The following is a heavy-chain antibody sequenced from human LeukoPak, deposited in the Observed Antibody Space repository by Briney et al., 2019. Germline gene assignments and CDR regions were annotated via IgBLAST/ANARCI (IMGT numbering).Heavy chain of an antibody. CDR3: ARVWELSFDH. Sequence: GGSLSLSCAASGFTVSTDHMSWVRQAPGKGLEWVAVSYSGGSRHYAESVKGRFTISRDNSKNMLYLQMNSLRAEDTALYYCARVWELSFDHWGQGTLVTVSS. CDR2: SYSGGSR. J-gene: IGHJ4*02. CDR1: GFTVSTDH. D-gene: IGHD1-26*01. V-gene: IGHV3-53*01.